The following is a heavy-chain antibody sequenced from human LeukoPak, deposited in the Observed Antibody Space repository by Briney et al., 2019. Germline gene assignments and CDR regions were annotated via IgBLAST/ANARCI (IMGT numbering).Heavy chain of an antibody. CDR2: VYSTGTT. CDR1: GGSVNTTPYY. J-gene: IGHJ5*01. Sequence: SETLSLTCTVSGGSVNTTPYYWAWIRLPPGKGLEWIGKVYSTGTTYYNASLRSRATISVDTSKNQFSLNLNSVTAADTAIYFCARLPTGYPNWFDSWGQGILVTVSS. CDR3: ARLPTGYPNWFDS. V-gene: IGHV4-39*01. D-gene: IGHD3-9*01.